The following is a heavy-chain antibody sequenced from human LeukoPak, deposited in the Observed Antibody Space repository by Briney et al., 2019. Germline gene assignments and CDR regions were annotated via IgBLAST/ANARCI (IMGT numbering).Heavy chain of an antibody. CDR2: ISYDGSNK. Sequence: GRSLRLSCAASGFTFSSYGMHWVRQAPGKGLEWVAVISYDGSNKYYADSVKGRFTISRDNSKNTLYLQMNSLRAEDTAVYYCAKEQIAVDPYYYYGMDVWGQGTTVTVSS. D-gene: IGHD6-19*01. CDR3: AKEQIAVDPYYYYGMDV. CDR1: GFTFSSYG. J-gene: IGHJ6*02. V-gene: IGHV3-30*18.